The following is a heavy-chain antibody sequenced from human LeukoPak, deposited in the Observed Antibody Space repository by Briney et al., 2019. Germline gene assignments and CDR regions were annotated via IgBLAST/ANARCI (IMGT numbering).Heavy chain of an antibody. Sequence: PSETLSLTCAVYGGSFSGYCWSWIRQPPGKGLEWIGEINHSGSTNYNPSLKSRVTISVDTSKNQFSLKLSSVTAADTAVYYCARLSRSTSCLWGPCYFDYWGQGTLVTVSS. J-gene: IGHJ4*02. D-gene: IGHD2-2*01. CDR2: INHSGST. V-gene: IGHV4-34*01. CDR1: GGSFSGYC. CDR3: ARLSRSTSCLWGPCYFDY.